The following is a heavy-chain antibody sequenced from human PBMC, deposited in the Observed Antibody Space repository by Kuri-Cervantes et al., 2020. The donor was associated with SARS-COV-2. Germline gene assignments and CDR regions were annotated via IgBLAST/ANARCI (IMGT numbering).Heavy chain of an antibody. D-gene: IGHD3-10*01. CDR1: GGTFSSYA. V-gene: IGHV1-69*13. Sequence: SVKVSCKASGGTFSSYAISWVRQAPGQGLEWMGGIIPIFGTANYAQKFQGRVTITADESTSTAYMELSNLRTEDTAVYYCARPSYCGSGSYYNPFDYWGQGTLVTVSS. J-gene: IGHJ4*02. CDR2: IIPIFGTA. CDR3: ARPSYCGSGSYYNPFDY.